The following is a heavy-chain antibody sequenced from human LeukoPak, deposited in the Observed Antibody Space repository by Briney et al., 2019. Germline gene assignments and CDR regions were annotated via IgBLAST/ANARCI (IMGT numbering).Heavy chain of an antibody. CDR3: AKSFDQGMTLRPAGY. Sequence: SGGSLRLSCAASGFTFSSYAMSWVRQAPGKGLEWVSAISGSGGSTYYADSVKGRFTISRDNSKNTLYLQMNSLRAEDTAVYYCAKSFDQGMTLRPAGYWGQGTLVTVSS. CDR1: GFTFSSYA. V-gene: IGHV3-23*01. D-gene: IGHD3-16*01. CDR2: ISGSGGST. J-gene: IGHJ4*02.